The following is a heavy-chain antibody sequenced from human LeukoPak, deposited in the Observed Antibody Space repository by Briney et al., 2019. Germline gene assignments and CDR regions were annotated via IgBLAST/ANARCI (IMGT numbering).Heavy chain of an antibody. V-gene: IGHV1-2*02. Sequence: GASVKVSCKASGYTFTGYYMHWVRQAPGQGLEWMGWINPNSGGTNYAQKFQGRVTMTRDTSISTAYMELSRLRSDDTAVYYCARVSGPIAVAGRGVGGGDFDYWGQGTLVTVSS. D-gene: IGHD6-19*01. CDR1: GYTFTGYY. J-gene: IGHJ4*02. CDR2: INPNSGGT. CDR3: ARVSGPIAVAGRGVGGGDFDY.